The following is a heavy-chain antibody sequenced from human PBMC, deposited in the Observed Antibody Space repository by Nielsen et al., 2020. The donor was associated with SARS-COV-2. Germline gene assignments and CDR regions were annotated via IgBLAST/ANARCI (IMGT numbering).Heavy chain of an antibody. CDR2: ISWNSGSI. Sequence: GGSLRLSCAASGFTFDDYAMHWVRQAPGKGLEWVSGISWNSGSIGYADSVKGRFTISRDNAKNSLYLQMNSLRAEDTALYYCAKEGWWSSGWYANYFDYWGQGTLVTVSS. J-gene: IGHJ4*02. CDR1: GFTFDDYA. D-gene: IGHD6-19*01. CDR3: AKEGWWSSGWYANYFDY. V-gene: IGHV3-9*01.